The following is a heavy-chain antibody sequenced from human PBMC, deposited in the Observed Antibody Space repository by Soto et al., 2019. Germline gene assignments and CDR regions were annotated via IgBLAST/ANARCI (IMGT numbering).Heavy chain of an antibody. CDR1: TGSISSNYW. Sequence: QVQLQESGPGLVKPSGTLSLTCTVPTGSISSNYWWTWVRKTPGNGLECIGEIHRSGTTNYNPSLRSRITISADSPRNQFSLILTSVTAADTAVYYFASTRSISVRPFPYLCPGILLTVSS. CDR2: IHRSGTT. CDR3: ASTRSISVRPFPY. J-gene: IGHJ4*02. V-gene: IGHV4-4*02.